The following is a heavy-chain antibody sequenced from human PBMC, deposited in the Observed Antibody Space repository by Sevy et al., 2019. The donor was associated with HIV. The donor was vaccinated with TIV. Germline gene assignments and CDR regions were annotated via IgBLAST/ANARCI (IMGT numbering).Heavy chain of an antibody. V-gene: IGHV1-24*01. J-gene: IGHJ3*02. Sequence: ASVKVSCKVSGYTLTELSMHWVRQAPGKGLEWMGGFDPEDGETIYAQKFQGRVTMTEDTSKDTAYMELSSLRSEDTAVYYCASFGVTMIVVVTQRDAFDIWGQGTMVTVSS. CDR1: GYTLTELS. CDR3: ASFGVTMIVVVTQRDAFDI. CDR2: FDPEDGET. D-gene: IGHD3-22*01.